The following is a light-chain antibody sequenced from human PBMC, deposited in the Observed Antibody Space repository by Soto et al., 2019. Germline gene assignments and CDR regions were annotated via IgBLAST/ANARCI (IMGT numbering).Light chain of an antibody. CDR2: VGS. CDR3: QHYGSSPWT. Sequence: EIVLTQSPGTLSLSPGERATLSCRASQSVGGSYLAWFQQKPGQAPRLLIYVGSTRATGVPDRFSGSGSATDFSLTINRLEPEDFAVYYCQHYGSSPWTFGQGTKVEIK. CDR1: QSVGGSY. J-gene: IGKJ1*01. V-gene: IGKV3-20*01.